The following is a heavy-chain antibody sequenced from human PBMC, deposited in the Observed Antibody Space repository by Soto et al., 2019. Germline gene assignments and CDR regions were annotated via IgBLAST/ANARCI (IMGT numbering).Heavy chain of an antibody. Sequence: QVQLVQSGAEVKKPGASVKVSCKASGYTFTSYGISWVRQAPGQGLEWMGWISAYNGNTNYAQKLQGRVTMTTDTPTCTAYMELRSLRSDDTAVYYCARDGGDCSSTSCFGYGGNYYYYMDVWGKGTTVTVSS. CDR1: GYTFTSYG. V-gene: IGHV1-18*01. J-gene: IGHJ6*03. CDR3: ARDGGDCSSTSCFGYGGNYYYYMDV. CDR2: ISAYNGNT. D-gene: IGHD2-2*01.